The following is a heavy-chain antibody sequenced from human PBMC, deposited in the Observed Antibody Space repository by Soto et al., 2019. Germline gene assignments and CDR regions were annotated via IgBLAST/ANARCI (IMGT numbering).Heavy chain of an antibody. J-gene: IGHJ4*02. Sequence: QVQLVESGGGVVQPGRSLRLSCAASGFTFSSYGMHWVRQAPGKGLEWVAGIWYDGSNKYYADSVKGRFTISRDNSKNTLDLQMNSLRAEDTAVYYCSRDSTGGGSYLDPDYWGQGTLVTVSS. CDR1: GFTFSSYG. CDR2: IWYDGSNK. CDR3: SRDSTGGGSYLDPDY. V-gene: IGHV3-33*01. D-gene: IGHD1-26*01.